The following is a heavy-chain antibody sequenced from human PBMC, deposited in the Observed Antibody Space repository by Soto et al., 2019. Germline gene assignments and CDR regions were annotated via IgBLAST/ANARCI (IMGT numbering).Heavy chain of an antibody. CDR2: IWYDGSNK. V-gene: IGHV3-33*01. CDR1: GFTFSSYG. Sequence: ESGGGVVQPGRSLRLSCAASGFTFSSYGMHWVRQAPGKGLEWVAVIWYDGSNKYYADSVKGRFTISRDNSKNTLYLQMNSLRAEDTAVYYCARDQSRFLEGFDYWGQGTLVTVSS. CDR3: ARDQSRFLEGFDY. D-gene: IGHD3-3*01. J-gene: IGHJ4*02.